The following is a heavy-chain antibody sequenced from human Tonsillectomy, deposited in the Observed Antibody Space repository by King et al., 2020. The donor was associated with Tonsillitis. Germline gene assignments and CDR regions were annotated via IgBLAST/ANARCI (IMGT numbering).Heavy chain of an antibody. CDR3: ARAISSSFTYGMDV. D-gene: IGHD6-6*01. Sequence: QLQLQESGSGLVKPSQTLSLTCAVSGGSISSGAYSWSSWSWIRQPPGKGLEWIGYIYHSGSTYYNPSLKSRVTISVDTSKNQFSLKLSSVTAADTAVYYCARAISSSFTYGMDVWGQGTTVTVSS. CDR1: GGSISSGAYS. J-gene: IGHJ6*02. V-gene: IGHV4-30-2*01. CDR2: IYHSGST.